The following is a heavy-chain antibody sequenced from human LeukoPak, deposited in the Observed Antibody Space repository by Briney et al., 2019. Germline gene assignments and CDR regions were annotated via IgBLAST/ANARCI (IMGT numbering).Heavy chain of an antibody. Sequence: ETLSLTCTVSGXSISSYYWIWVRQAPGKGLEWVSAISGSGDNTYYADSVKGRFTISRDNSKNTLFLQVNSLRADDAAVYYCARLTTVTSLDYWGQGTLVTVSS. CDR1: GXSISSYY. D-gene: IGHD4-17*01. CDR3: ARLTTVTSLDY. J-gene: IGHJ4*02. CDR2: ISGSGDNT. V-gene: IGHV3-23*01.